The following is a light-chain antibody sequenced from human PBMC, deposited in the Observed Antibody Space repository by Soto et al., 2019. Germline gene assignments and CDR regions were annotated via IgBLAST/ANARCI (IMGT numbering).Light chain of an antibody. CDR3: CSYADRSIYF. V-gene: IGLV2-14*01. Sequence: QSVLTQPASVSGSPGQSITISCTGTSSDVGGYNYVSWYQQHPGKAPKLMIYEVSNRPSGVSNRFSGSKSGNTASLTISGLHAEDEGEYYCCSYADRSIYFFGTGTKVTVL. J-gene: IGLJ1*01. CDR2: EVS. CDR1: SSDVGGYNY.